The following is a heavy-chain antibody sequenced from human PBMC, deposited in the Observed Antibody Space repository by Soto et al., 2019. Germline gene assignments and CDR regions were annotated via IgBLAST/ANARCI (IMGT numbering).Heavy chain of an antibody. CDR2: ISTGGGST. Sequence: EVPLLESGGVLVQPGGSLRLSCAASGFTFSSHVMSWVRQAPGKGLEWVSGISTGGGSTDYADSVKARFTISRDNSKNTLHLQMKSLRAEDTAVYYCARSREIIASAGSFDYWGQGTLVTVSS. V-gene: IGHV3-23*01. D-gene: IGHD6-25*01. CDR3: ARSREIIASAGSFDY. CDR1: GFTFSSHV. J-gene: IGHJ4*02.